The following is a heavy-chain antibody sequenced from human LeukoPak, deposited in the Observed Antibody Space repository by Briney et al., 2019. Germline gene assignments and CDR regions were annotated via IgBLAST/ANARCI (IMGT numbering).Heavy chain of an antibody. D-gene: IGHD6-6*01. J-gene: IGHJ6*03. CDR2: ISSSSSYI. CDR3: ARIVNSSFIYYYYMDV. V-gene: IGHV3-21*01. Sequence: GGSLRLSCAASGFTFSSYSMNWVRQAPGKGLEWVSSISSSSSYIYYADSVKGRFTISRDNAKNSLYLQMNSLRAEDTAVYYCARIVNSSFIYYYYMDVWGKGTTVTVSS. CDR1: GFTFSSYS.